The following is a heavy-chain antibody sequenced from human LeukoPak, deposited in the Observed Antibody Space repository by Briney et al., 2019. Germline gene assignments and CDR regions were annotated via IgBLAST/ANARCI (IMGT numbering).Heavy chain of an antibody. J-gene: IGHJ4*02. Sequence: GGSLRLSCAASGFTLSSYWMIWVRQAPGKGLEWVANIKQDGSEISYVDSVKGRFAISRDNAKNSLYLQMNSLRAEDTAVYYCVRGNPFGGYWGQGTLVTVSS. V-gene: IGHV3-7*03. D-gene: IGHD2-15*01. CDR3: VRGNPFGGY. CDR1: GFTLSSYW. CDR2: IKQDGSEI.